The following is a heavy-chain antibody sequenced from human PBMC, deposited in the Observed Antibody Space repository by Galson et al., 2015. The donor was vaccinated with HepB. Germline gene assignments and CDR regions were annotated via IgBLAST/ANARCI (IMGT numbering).Heavy chain of an antibody. CDR2: INAGNGNT. CDR3: ARERLGASGWYIYDYYYYYMDV. D-gene: IGHD6-19*01. J-gene: IGHJ6*03. Sequence: SVKVSCKASGYTFTSYAMHWVRQAPGQRLEWMGWINAGNGNTKYSQKFQGRVTVTRDTSASTAYMELSSLRSEDTAVYYCARERLGASGWYIYDYYYYYMDVWGKGTTVTVSS. V-gene: IGHV1-3*01. CDR1: GYTFTSYA.